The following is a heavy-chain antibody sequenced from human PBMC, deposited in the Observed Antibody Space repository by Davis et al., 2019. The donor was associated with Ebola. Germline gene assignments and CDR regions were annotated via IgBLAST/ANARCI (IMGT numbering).Heavy chain of an antibody. CDR1: GYSFSDYY. V-gene: IGHV1-69-2*01. CDR3: ATLDILTAYVSYALDV. J-gene: IGHJ6*02. D-gene: IGHD3-9*01. Sequence: ASVKVSCKASGYSFSDYYIHWVQGAPGKGLEWVGLVDPKAGKTVYAEKFQDRVTITADKSTDTVYMELSSLRYENTAVYYCATLDILTAYVSYALDVWGQGTTVTVS. CDR2: VDPKAGKT.